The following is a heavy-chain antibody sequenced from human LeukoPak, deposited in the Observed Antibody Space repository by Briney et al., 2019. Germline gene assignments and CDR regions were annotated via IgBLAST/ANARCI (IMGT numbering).Heavy chain of an antibody. CDR3: AKDVSGRGIVVVPAAFDP. CDR2: ISGSGGST. CDR1: GFTFSTYA. V-gene: IGHV3-23*01. Sequence: GGSLRLSCAASGFTFSTYAMSWVRQAPGKGLEWVSVISGSGGSTSYADSVKGRFTISRDNSKNTLYLQMNSLRAEDTAVYYCAKDVSGRGIVVVPAAFDPWGQGTLVNVSS. D-gene: IGHD2-2*01. J-gene: IGHJ5*02.